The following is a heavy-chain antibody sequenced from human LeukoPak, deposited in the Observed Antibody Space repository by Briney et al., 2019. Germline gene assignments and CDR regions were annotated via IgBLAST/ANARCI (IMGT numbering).Heavy chain of an antibody. CDR1: GGSINSYY. Sequence: SETLSLTCTVSGGSINSYYWRWIRQPPGKGLEWIGYIFYSGGNNYNPSLKSRVTISVDLSKTHFSLQLSSVPGADAAVYYCGRGPCPEAFDIWGQGTMVTVSS. J-gene: IGHJ3*02. CDR3: GRGPCPEAFDI. V-gene: IGHV4-59*12. D-gene: IGHD1-14*01. CDR2: IFYSGGN.